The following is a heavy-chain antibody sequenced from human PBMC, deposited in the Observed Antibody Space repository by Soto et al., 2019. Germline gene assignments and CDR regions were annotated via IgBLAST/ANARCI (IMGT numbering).Heavy chain of an antibody. J-gene: IGHJ5*02. D-gene: IGHD7-27*01. CDR2: ISGNGNNDYT. V-gene: IGHV1-18*01. Sequence: QARLVQSGAEVQKPGASVRVSCKTSGYTFTSFGVGWVRQAPGQGLEWMGWISGNGNNDYTDYAQKFQGRVTMTIDTSTSTAYMEVSSLRSDDTAVYYCAKSGDGNWFETWGQGTPVTVSS. CDR3: AKSGDGNWFET. CDR1: GYTFTSFG.